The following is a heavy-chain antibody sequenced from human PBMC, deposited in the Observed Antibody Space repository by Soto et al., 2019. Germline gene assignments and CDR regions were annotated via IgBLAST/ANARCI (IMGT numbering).Heavy chain of an antibody. J-gene: IGHJ4*02. CDR1: GGSFSGYY. D-gene: IGHD6-13*01. CDR3: ARKSAAVAPFHY. CDR2: ISSSSSYI. Sequence: ETLSLTCAVYGGSFSGYYWSWVRQAPGKGLEWVSSISSSSSYIYYADSVKGRFTISRDNAKNSLYLQMNSLRAEDTAVYYCARKSAAVAPFHYWGQGTLVTVSS. V-gene: IGHV3-21*01.